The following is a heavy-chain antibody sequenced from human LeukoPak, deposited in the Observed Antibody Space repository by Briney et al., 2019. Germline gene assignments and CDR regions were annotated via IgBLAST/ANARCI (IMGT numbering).Heavy chain of an antibody. CDR3: AKYWEAYCGGDCSSAFDS. J-gene: IGHJ4*02. CDR1: GFTFSSYG. D-gene: IGHD2-21*01. CDR2: IWYDGSKK. Sequence: GGSLRLSCAASGFTFSSYGMQWVRQAPGRGLEWVAVIWYDGSKKYYAGSVKGRFTISRDNSKNILYLQMNSLRAEDTAVYYCAKYWEAYCGGDCSSAFDSWGQGTLVTVSS. V-gene: IGHV3-30*02.